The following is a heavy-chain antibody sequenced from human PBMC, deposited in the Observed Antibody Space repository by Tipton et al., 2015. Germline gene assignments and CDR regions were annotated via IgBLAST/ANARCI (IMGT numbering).Heavy chain of an antibody. Sequence: QSGPEVKKPGESLRISCKASGYTFTNYWIGWVRQMPGKGLEWMGIIYPGDSDARVSPSFQGQVTISADKSISTAYLQWSSLMASDNAMFYCARQRDDSFDLWGQVTLLTVSA. J-gene: IGHJ4*02. CDR1: GYTFTNYW. V-gene: IGHV5-51*01. CDR2: IYPGDSDA. D-gene: IGHD3-3*01. CDR3: ARQRDDSFDL.